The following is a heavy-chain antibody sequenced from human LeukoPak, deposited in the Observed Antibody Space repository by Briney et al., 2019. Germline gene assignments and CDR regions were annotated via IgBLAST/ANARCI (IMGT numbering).Heavy chain of an antibody. D-gene: IGHD3-22*01. J-gene: IGHJ6*02. Sequence: SETLSLTCTVSGASISDYYWSWIRQPPGKGLEWIGYIYYSGSTNYNPSLKSRVTISVDTSKNQFSLKLSSVAAADTAVYYCARDRSPEGYYDSSHWDYYHGMDVWGQGTTVTVSS. V-gene: IGHV4-59*01. CDR1: GASISDYY. CDR3: ARDRSPEGYYDSSHWDYYHGMDV. CDR2: IYYSGST.